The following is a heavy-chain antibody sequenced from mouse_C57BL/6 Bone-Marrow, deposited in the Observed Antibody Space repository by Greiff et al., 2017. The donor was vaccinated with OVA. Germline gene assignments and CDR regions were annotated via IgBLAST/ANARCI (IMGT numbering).Heavy chain of an antibody. Sequence: EVMLVESEGGLVQPGSSMKLSCTASGFTFSDYYMAWVRQVPEKGLEWVANINYDGSSTYYLDSLKSRFIISRDNAKNILYLQMSSLKSEDTATYYCARKLGWYFDVWDTGTTVTVSS. CDR2: INYDGSST. V-gene: IGHV5-16*01. CDR1: GFTFSDYY. J-gene: IGHJ1*03. D-gene: IGHD4-1*01. CDR3: ARKLGWYFDV.